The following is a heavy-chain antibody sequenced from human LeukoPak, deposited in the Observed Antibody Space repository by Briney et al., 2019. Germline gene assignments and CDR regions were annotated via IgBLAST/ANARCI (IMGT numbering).Heavy chain of an antibody. CDR2: IYYSGST. CDR1: GGSISGSSYY. Sequence: PSETLSLTCTVSGGSISGSSYYWGWIRQPPGKGLEWIGSIYYSGSTYYNPSLKSRVTISVDTSKNQFSLKLSSVTAADTAVYYCAREGSPLTSWGQGTLVTVSS. CDR3: AREGSPLTS. V-gene: IGHV4-39*02. D-gene: IGHD1-26*01. J-gene: IGHJ4*02.